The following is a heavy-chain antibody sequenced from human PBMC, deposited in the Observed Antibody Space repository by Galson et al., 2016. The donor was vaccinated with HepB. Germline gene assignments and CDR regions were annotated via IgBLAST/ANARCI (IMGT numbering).Heavy chain of an antibody. V-gene: IGHV4-59*01. CDR3: ARVAGVGTYGSKWLDP. CDR2: T. D-gene: IGHD5-24*01. J-gene: IGHJ5*02. Sequence: SETLSLTCSVSGDSISAYSWTWIRQPPGKGLEWIGGTNYNPSLRNRITISVDTSKNHFTLILKSVTAADTAVYYCARVAGVGTYGSKWLDPWGQGTLVTVSS. CDR1: GDSISAYS.